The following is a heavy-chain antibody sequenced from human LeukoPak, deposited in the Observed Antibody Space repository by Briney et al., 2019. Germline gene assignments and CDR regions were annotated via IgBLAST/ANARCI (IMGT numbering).Heavy chain of an antibody. CDR1: GFTFSSYW. CDR3: ARVPYGGTAIDY. D-gene: IGHD4-23*01. J-gene: IGHJ4*02. V-gene: IGHV4-59*01. CDR2: IYYSGST. Sequence: GSLRLSCADSGFTFSSYWMTWIRQPPGKGLEWIGYIYYSGSTNYNPSLKSRVTISVDTSKNQFSLKLSSVTAADTAVYYCARVPYGGTAIDYWGQGTLVTVSS.